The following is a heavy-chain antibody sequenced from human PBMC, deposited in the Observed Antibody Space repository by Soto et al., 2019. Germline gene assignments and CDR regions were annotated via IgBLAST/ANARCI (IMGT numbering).Heavy chain of an antibody. CDR2: ILYDGSDK. Sequence: QVQLVESGGGVVQPGRSLRLSCAASGFTFSNYGMHWVRQAPGKGLEWVAFILYDGSDKYFADSVKGRFTISRDNSKNTLDLQMNSLRAEDTAVYYCAKDRIVMILGVMNYYGMDVWGQGTTVTVSS. CDR1: GFTFSNYG. D-gene: IGHD3-10*01. CDR3: AKDRIVMILGVMNYYGMDV. V-gene: IGHV3-30*18. J-gene: IGHJ6*02.